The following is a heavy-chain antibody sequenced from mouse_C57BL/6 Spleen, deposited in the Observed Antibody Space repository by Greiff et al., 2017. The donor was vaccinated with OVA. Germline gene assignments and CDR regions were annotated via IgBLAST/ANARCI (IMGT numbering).Heavy chain of an antibody. J-gene: IGHJ1*03. V-gene: IGHV1-69*01. D-gene: IGHD4-1*01. CDR2: IDPSDSYT. CDR3: ARGGWDQRDWYFDV. Sequence: QVHVKQPGAELVMPGASVKLSCKASGYTFTSYWMHWVKQRPGQGLEWIGEIDPSDSYTNYNQKFKGKSTLTVDKSSSTAYMQLSSLTSEDSAVYYCARGGWDQRDWYFDVWGTGTTVTVSS. CDR1: GYTFTSYW.